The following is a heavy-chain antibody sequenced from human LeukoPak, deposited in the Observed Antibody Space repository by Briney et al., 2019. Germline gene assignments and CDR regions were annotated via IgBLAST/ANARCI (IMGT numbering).Heavy chain of an antibody. V-gene: IGHV3-66*01. CDR1: GFDVSINH. CDR2: IHNDGSI. D-gene: IGHD5-18*01. Sequence: GGSLRLSCAASGFDVSINHMNWIRQSPEKGLEWVSIIHNDGSIYYADSVKGRFTVSRDNSNNTVSLQMDSLRVDDTGVYYCARGFLQLTPYYFDFWGQGTLVTVSS. J-gene: IGHJ4*02. CDR3: ARGFLQLTPYYFDF.